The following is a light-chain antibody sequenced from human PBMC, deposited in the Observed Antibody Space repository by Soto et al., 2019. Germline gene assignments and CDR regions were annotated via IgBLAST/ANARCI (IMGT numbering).Light chain of an antibody. CDR3: QQYHSYPWT. CDR2: EAF. Sequence: DIQMTQSPSTLSSSIGDRVTITCRSSQTISSWLAWYQQKPGKAPKLLIYEAFNLESGVPSRISGSGSGTEFTLTIFGLQPDDFATDHCQQYHSYPWTFGQGTKVAIK. V-gene: IGKV1-5*03. CDR1: QTISSW. J-gene: IGKJ1*01.